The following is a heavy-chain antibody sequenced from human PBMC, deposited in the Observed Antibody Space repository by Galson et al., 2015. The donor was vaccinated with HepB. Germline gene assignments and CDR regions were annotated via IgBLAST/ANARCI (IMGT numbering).Heavy chain of an antibody. Sequence: SVKVSCKASGGTFSSYTISWVRQAPGQGLEWMGRIIPILGIANYAQKFQGRVTITADKSTSTAYMELSSLRSEDTAVYYCAKDEMVLRYFDWLLQIDYWGQGTLVTVSS. V-gene: IGHV1-69*04. D-gene: IGHD3-9*01. J-gene: IGHJ4*02. CDR1: GGTFSSYT. CDR2: IIPILGIA. CDR3: AKDEMVLRYFDWLLQIDY.